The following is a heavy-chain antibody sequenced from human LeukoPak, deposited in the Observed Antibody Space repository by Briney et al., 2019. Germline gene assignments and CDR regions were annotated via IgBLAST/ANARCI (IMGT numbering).Heavy chain of an antibody. CDR3: AFEGYNYGYN. V-gene: IGHV1-69*13. CDR1: GYTLTELS. J-gene: IGHJ4*02. CDR2: IIPIFGTS. D-gene: IGHD5-18*01. Sequence: SVKVSCKVSGYTLTELSMHWVRQAPGKGLEWMGGIIPIFGTSNYAHKFQGRVTITADESTSTVYMELSSLRSDDTAIYYCAFEGYNYGYNWGQGTLVTVSS.